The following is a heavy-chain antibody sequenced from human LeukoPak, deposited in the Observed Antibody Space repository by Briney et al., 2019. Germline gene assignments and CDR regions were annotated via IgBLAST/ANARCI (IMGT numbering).Heavy chain of an antibody. J-gene: IGHJ4*02. CDR2: IYYSGST. CDR3: ARGATTNFDY. Sequence: PSETLSLTCTVSGVSISSSNSYWGWIRQPPGKGLEWIGSIYYSGSTNYNPSLKSRVTISVDTSKNQFSLKLSSVTAADTAVYYCARGATTNFDYWGQGTLVTVSS. V-gene: IGHV4-39*07. D-gene: IGHD1-14*01. CDR1: GVSISSSNSY.